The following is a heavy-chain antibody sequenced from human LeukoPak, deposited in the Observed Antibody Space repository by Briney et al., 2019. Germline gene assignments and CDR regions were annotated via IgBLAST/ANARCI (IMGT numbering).Heavy chain of an antibody. CDR2: IYPGDSDT. Sequence: GESLQTSCKGSGLRFTRYWIGWVRQMPGKGLGCIGIIYPGDSDTRYSPSFQGQVTISADKSISTAYLQWSSLKASDTAMYYCARRGGYNMGSDYWGQGTLVTVSS. J-gene: IGHJ4*02. CDR1: GLRFTRYW. CDR3: ARRGGYNMGSDY. V-gene: IGHV5-51*01. D-gene: IGHD5-24*01.